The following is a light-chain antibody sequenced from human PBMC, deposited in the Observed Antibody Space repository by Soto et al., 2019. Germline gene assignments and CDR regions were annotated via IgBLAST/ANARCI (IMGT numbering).Light chain of an antibody. CDR3: QHRSDWPST. CDR2: DAS. Sequence: EIVLTQSPATLSLSPGERATLSCRASQSVSSYLAWYQQKPGQAPRLLIYDASNRATGIPARFSGSGSGTDFTLTISSLEPDDFAVYYCQHRSDWPSTFGGGTKLQIK. V-gene: IGKV3-11*01. J-gene: IGKJ4*01. CDR1: QSVSSY.